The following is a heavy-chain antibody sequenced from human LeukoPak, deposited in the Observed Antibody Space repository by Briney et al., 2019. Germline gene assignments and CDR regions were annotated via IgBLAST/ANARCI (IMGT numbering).Heavy chain of an antibody. D-gene: IGHD6-13*01. Sequence: ASVKVSCKASGYTFTNYAISWVRQAPGQGLEWMGQINPYNGNTDYGQKLQGRVTLTTDTSTSTAYMEVRSLTSVDTAEYYCARVTASSISSRSLLYWGQGTLVTVSS. V-gene: IGHV1-18*01. CDR3: ARVTASSISSRSLLY. J-gene: IGHJ4*02. CDR1: GYTFTNYA. CDR2: INPYNGNT.